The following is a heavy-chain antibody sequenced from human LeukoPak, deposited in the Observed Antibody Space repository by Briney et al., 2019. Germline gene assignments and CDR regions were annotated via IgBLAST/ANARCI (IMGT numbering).Heavy chain of an antibody. V-gene: IGHV3-33*01. CDR2: IWYDGSNK. D-gene: IGHD6-13*01. J-gene: IGHJ4*02. Sequence: PGGSLRLSCAASGFTFSSYGMHWVRQAPGKGLEWVAVIWYDGSNKYYADSVKGRFIISRDNSKNTLYLQMNSLRAEDTAVYYCARERGSNGFDYWGQGTLVTVSS. CDR3: ARERGSNGFDY. CDR1: GFTFSSYG.